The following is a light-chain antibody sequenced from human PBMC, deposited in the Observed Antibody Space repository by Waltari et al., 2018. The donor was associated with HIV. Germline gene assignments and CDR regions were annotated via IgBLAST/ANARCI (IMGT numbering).Light chain of an antibody. V-gene: IGLV3-27*01. CDR2: KDS. CDR3: YSAADNDLRV. CDR1: ALPTKY. Sequence: SYELTQPPSVSVSPGQTARITCSGDALPTKYAYWYQQKPGQAPVLVIYKDSERPSGIPERFSGSSSGTTVTLTISGAQVEDEAHYYCYSAADNDLRVFGGGTKLTVL. J-gene: IGLJ3*02.